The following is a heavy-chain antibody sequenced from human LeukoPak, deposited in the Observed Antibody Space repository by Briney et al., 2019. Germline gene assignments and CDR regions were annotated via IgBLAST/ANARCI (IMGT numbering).Heavy chain of an antibody. CDR1: GSSISNYY. CDR2: LYYRGST. J-gene: IGHJ3*02. D-gene: IGHD6-13*01. CDR3: ARGGQQLVI. V-gene: IGHV4-59*01. Sequence: SETLSLTCTVSGSSISNYYWSWIRQPPGKGLEGIGYLYYRGSTNYNPSIKSRVTISEDTSKNQFSLKLSSVTAADTAVYYCARGGQQLVIWGQGTMVTVCS.